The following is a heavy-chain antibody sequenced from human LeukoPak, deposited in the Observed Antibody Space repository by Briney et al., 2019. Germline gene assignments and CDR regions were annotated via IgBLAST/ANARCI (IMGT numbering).Heavy chain of an antibody. Sequence: GGSLRLSCAASGFTFSSYSMNWVRQAPGKGLEWVSYISSSSSTIYYADSVKGRFTISRDNSKNTLYLQMNSLRAEDTAVYYCDVVVTASDYWGQGTLVTVSS. V-gene: IGHV3-48*01. CDR2: ISSSSSTI. D-gene: IGHD2-21*02. CDR3: DVVVTASDY. J-gene: IGHJ4*02. CDR1: GFTFSSYS.